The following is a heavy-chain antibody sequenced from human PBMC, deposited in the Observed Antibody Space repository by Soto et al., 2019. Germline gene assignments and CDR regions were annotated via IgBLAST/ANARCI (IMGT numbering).Heavy chain of an antibody. D-gene: IGHD3-10*01. CDR3: TSSTLLLWFGELSHYGMDV. Sequence: GSLRLSCTASGFTFGDYAMSWVRQAPGKGLEWVGFIRSKAYGGTTEYAASVKGRFTISRDDSKSIAYLQMNSLKTEDTAVYYCTSSTLLLWFGELSHYGMDVWGQGTTVTVSS. CDR1: GFTFGDYA. V-gene: IGHV3-49*04. J-gene: IGHJ6*02. CDR2: IRSKAYGGTT.